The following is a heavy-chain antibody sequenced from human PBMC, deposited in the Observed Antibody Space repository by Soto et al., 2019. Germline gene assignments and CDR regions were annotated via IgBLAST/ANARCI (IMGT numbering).Heavy chain of an antibody. CDR1: GGSVLSGSYY. Sequence: SETLSLTCTVSGGSVLSGSYYWSWIRQPPGKGLEWIGYIYYSGSTNYNPSLRSRVTISVDTSKNQFSLKLSSVTAADTAVYYCARDHVVRGVINWFDPWGQGTLVTVSS. CDR2: IYYSGST. V-gene: IGHV4-61*01. D-gene: IGHD3-10*01. CDR3: ARDHVVRGVINWFDP. J-gene: IGHJ5*02.